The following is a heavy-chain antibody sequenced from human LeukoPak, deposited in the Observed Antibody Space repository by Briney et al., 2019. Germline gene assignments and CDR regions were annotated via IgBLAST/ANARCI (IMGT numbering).Heavy chain of an antibody. D-gene: IGHD3-22*01. V-gene: IGHV1-2*02. CDR1: GYSFTGYY. Sequence: GASVKVSCKASGYSFTGYYIHWVRQAPGQGLDWMGWINPNSGGTNYAQKFQGRVTMTRDTSIRTAYMELSRLRSDDTAVYYCARDPSEYYDSSGYHYYFDYWGQGTLVTVSS. CDR2: INPNSGGT. CDR3: ARDPSEYYDSSGYHYYFDY. J-gene: IGHJ4*02.